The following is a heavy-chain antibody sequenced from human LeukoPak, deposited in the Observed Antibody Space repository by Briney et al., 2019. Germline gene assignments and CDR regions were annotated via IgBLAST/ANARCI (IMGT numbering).Heavy chain of an antibody. Sequence: GGSLRLSCAASGFTFSSYGMSWVRQAPGKGLEWVAFIRYDGSNKYYADSVKGRFTISRDNSKNTLYLQMNSLRAEDTAVYYCAKDRDTYNYGSGSYGPGFDYWGQGTLVTVSS. J-gene: IGHJ4*02. D-gene: IGHD3-10*01. CDR2: IRYDGSNK. CDR3: AKDRDTYNYGSGSYGPGFDY. CDR1: GFTFSSYG. V-gene: IGHV3-30*02.